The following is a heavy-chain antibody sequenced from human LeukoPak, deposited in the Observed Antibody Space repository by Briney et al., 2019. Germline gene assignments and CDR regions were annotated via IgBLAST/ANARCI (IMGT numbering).Heavy chain of an antibody. CDR1: GYTFTSYA. D-gene: IGHD4-17*01. J-gene: IGHJ5*02. Sequence: ASVKVSCKASGYTFTSYAMNWVRQAPGQGLEWMGWINTNTGNPTYAQGFTGRFVFSLDTSVSTAYLQISSLKAEDTAVYYCARVSPEYGVPNWFDPWGQGTLVTVSS. CDR2: INTNTGNP. CDR3: ARVSPEYGVPNWFDP. V-gene: IGHV7-4-1*02.